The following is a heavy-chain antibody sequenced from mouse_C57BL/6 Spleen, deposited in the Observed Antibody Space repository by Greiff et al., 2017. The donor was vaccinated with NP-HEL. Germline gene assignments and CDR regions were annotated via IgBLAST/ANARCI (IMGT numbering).Heavy chain of an antibody. J-gene: IGHJ3*01. CDR3: ASPAPDYYGSSYSIAY. Sequence: ESGPGLVKPSQSLSLTCSVTGYSITSGYYWNWIRQFPGNKLEWMGYISYDGSNNYNPSLKNRISITRDTSKNQFFLKLNSVTTEDTATYYCASPAPDYYGSSYSIAYWGQGTLVTVSA. V-gene: IGHV3-6*01. D-gene: IGHD1-1*01. CDR1: GYSITSGYY. CDR2: ISYDGSN.